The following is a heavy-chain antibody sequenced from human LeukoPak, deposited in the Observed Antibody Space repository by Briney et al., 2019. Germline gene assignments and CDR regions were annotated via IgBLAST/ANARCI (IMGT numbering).Heavy chain of an antibody. V-gene: IGHV3-48*03. CDR1: GFTFSSYD. Sequence: GGSLRLSCAAAGFTFSSYDMNWVRQAPGKGLEGISYSSSSGSATFYADSVRGRFTISRDSAKSSLYLQMNSLRAEDTAVYYCAREVQGGPFVVSIPFDYWGQGTLVTVSS. D-gene: IGHD2-21*01. CDR3: AREVQGGPFVVSIPFDY. J-gene: IGHJ4*02. CDR2: SSSSGSAT.